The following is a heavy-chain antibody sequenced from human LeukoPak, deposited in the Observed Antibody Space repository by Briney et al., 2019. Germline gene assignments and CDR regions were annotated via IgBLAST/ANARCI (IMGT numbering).Heavy chain of an antibody. Sequence: ASVTVSCKASGGTFSSYAISWVRQAPGQGLEWMGRIIPILGIANYAQKFQGRVTITADKSTSTAYMELSSLRSEDTAVYYCATKGYCSSTSCSYYYGMDVWGQGTTVTVSS. CDR2: IIPILGIA. J-gene: IGHJ6*02. CDR1: GGTFSSYA. D-gene: IGHD2-2*01. CDR3: ATKGYCSSTSCSYYYGMDV. V-gene: IGHV1-69*04.